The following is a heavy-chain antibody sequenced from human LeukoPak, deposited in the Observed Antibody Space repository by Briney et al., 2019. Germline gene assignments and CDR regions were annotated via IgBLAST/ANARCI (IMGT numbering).Heavy chain of an antibody. CDR1: GGSISSGSYY. D-gene: IGHD3-16*01. V-gene: IGHV4-61*02. Sequence: PSETLSLTCTVSGGSISSGSYYWSWIRQPAGKGLEWIGRIYTSGSTNYNPSLKSRVTMSVDTSKNQFSLKLSSVTAADTAVYYCARDSRGGGPDFDYWGQGTLVTVSS. CDR2: IYTSGST. CDR3: ARDSRGGGPDFDY. J-gene: IGHJ4*02.